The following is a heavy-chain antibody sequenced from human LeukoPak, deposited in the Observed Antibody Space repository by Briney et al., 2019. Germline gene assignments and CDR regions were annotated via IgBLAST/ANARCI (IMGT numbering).Heavy chain of an antibody. J-gene: IGHJ3*01. CDR2: TYYRSIWYKDDAGWYK. CDR1: GDSVSRTDAG. CDR3: ARGGLVRGSINSLIAFDV. V-gene: IGHV6-1*01. D-gene: IGHD3-10*01. Sequence: SQTLSLTCGISGDSVSRTDAGWSWIRQSPSRGLEWLGRTYYRSIWYKDDAGWYKDDAGSLKSRMTINVDPVMNQFSLQLNSVTPEDTALYYCARGGLVRGSINSLIAFDVWGQGIMVTVSS.